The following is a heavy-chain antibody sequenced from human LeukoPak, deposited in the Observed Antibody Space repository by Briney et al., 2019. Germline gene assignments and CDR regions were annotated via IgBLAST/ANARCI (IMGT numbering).Heavy chain of an antibody. CDR1: GFTFSSYA. Sequence: GGSLRLSCAASGFTFSSYAMSWVRQAPGKGLEWVSAISGSGGSTYYADSVKGRFTISSDNSKNTLYLQMNSLRAEDTAVYYCARTQKYSSSYGDYWGQGTLVTVSS. D-gene: IGHD6-13*01. V-gene: IGHV3-23*01. J-gene: IGHJ4*02. CDR3: ARTQKYSSSYGDY. CDR2: ISGSGGST.